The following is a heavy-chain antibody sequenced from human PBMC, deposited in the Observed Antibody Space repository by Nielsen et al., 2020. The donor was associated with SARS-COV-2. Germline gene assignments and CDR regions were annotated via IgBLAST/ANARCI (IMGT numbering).Heavy chain of an antibody. CDR3: ARFHIVATICWFDP. D-gene: IGHD5-12*01. J-gene: IGHJ5*02. Sequence: GGSLRLSCAASGFTFDDYAMHWVRQAPGKGLEWVSGISWNSGSIGYADSVKGRFTISRDNAKNSLYLQMNSLRAEDTALYYCARFHIVATICWFDPWGQGTLVTVSS. V-gene: IGHV3-9*01. CDR2: ISWNSGSI. CDR1: GFTFDDYA.